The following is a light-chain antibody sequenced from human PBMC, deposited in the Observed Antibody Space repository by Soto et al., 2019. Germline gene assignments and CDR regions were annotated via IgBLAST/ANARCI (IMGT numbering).Light chain of an antibody. Sequence: IQMTQSPSSLSASVGDRVTITCRASQSISSYLNWYQQKPGKAPKLLIYAASTLQSGVPSRFSGSGSGTDFTLTISCLQSEDSATYYCLQDINYPWTFGQGTKVDIK. CDR1: QSISSY. J-gene: IGKJ1*01. CDR2: AAS. V-gene: IGKV1-6*01. CDR3: LQDINYPWT.